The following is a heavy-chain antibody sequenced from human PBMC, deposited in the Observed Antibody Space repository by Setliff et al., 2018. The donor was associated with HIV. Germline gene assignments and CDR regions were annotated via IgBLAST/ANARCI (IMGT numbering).Heavy chain of an antibody. D-gene: IGHD6-19*01. CDR2: IFYSGST. CDR1: SGSISSYY. J-gene: IGHJ6*03. V-gene: IGHV4-59*01. CDR3: ARGKWLVQNFYSYYMDV. Sequence: SETLSLTCTVSSGSISSYYWIWIRQPPGKGLEWIGHIFYSGSTSHNPSLKSRVTISVDTSKNQFSLKLSSVTAADTAVYYCARGKWLVQNFYSYYMDVWGKGTTVTVSS.